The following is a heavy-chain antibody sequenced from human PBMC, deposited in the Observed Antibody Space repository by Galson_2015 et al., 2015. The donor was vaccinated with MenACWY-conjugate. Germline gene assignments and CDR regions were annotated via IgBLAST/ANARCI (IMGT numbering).Heavy chain of an antibody. D-gene: IGHD5/OR15-5a*01. V-gene: IGHV3-21*01. CDR3: TRMMIVSTNAFDI. CDR1: GFTFSSYN. J-gene: IGHJ3*02. Sequence: SLRLSCAASGFTFSSYNMNWVRQAPGKGLEWVSSIRSTSTYVSYADSVKGRFSISRDNAKNSLYLQMNSLRAEDTAVYYCTRMMIVSTNAFDICGQGTMVTVSS. CDR2: IRSTSTYV.